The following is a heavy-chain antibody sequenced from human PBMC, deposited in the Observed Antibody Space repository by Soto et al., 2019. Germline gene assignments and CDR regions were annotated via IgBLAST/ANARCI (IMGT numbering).Heavy chain of an antibody. J-gene: IGHJ6*02. CDR2: IVPSLDTT. V-gene: IGHV1-69*11. CDR3: ARWPQPRYTADPYAVDV. CDR1: GGTFSSSG. Sequence: QVHLVQSGTEVKKPGSSVKVSCKASGGTFSSSGFSWVRQAPGQGLEWMGRIVPSLDTTNYAQKFQARVTITADEATSTAYMELRSLRSEDTAVYYCARWPQPRYTADPYAVDVWGQGTRVIVSS. D-gene: IGHD3-16*02.